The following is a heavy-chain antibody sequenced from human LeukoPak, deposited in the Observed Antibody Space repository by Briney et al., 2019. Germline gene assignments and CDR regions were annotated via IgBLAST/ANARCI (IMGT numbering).Heavy chain of an antibody. V-gene: IGHV4-31*03. CDR3: AREAPQLRFDYYYGMDV. CDR1: GGSISSGGYY. Sequence: SQTLSLTCTVSGGSISSGGYYWSWIRLHPGKGLEWIGYIYYSGSTYYNPSLKSRVTISVDTSKNQFSLKLSSVTAADTAVYYCAREAPQLRFDYYYGMDVWGQGTTVTVSS. CDR2: IYYSGST. D-gene: IGHD3-10*01. J-gene: IGHJ6*02.